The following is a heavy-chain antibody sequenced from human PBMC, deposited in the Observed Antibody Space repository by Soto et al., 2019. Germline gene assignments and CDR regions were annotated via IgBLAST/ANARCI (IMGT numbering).Heavy chain of an antibody. CDR2: IYPVNSNN. CDR1: GYNFSSYW. V-gene: IGHV5-51*01. CDR3: ARRRALAGSYYFDY. J-gene: IGHJ4*02. Sequence: GESLKISCKGSGYNFSSYWIAWVRQLPGKGLEWMGIIYPVNSNNRNSPSFQGQVAFSVDKSINTAYLQWSNLKASDTAMYYWARRRALAGSYYFDYWGQGTLVTVSS. D-gene: IGHD6-19*01.